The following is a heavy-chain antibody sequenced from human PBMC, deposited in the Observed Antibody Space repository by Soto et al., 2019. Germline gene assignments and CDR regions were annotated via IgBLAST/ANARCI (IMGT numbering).Heavy chain of an antibody. D-gene: IGHD6-13*01. V-gene: IGHV5-51*01. CDR1: GYFFTSYW. Sequence: GESLKISCKGSGYFFTSYWIAWVRQMPGKGLEWMGTIYPGDSNTRYSPSFQGQVTISADKSISTAYLQWSSLKASDTAMYYCARAIAASGADYMDVWGQETTLTISS. CDR2: IYPGDSNT. CDR3: ARAIAASGADYMDV. J-gene: IGHJ6*03.